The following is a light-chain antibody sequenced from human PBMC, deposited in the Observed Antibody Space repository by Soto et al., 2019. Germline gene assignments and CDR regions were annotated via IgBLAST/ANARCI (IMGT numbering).Light chain of an antibody. J-gene: IGLJ2*01. Sequence: QSALTQPASVSGSPGQSITISCTGTSSDVGGYNYVSWYQQYPGKAPKLMIYDVSNRPSGVSNRFSGSKSGNTASLTISGLQAEDEADYYCSSYTGSSTLVFGGGTKLTAL. CDR1: SSDVGGYNY. CDR3: SSYTGSSTLV. V-gene: IGLV2-14*01. CDR2: DVS.